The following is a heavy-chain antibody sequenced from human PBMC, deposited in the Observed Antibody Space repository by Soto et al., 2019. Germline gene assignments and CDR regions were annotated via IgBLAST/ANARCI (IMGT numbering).Heavy chain of an antibody. V-gene: IGHV1-69*02. CDR1: GGTFSSYT. CDR2: IIPILGIA. CDR3: ARGYCSSTSCYYYYMDV. J-gene: IGHJ6*03. D-gene: IGHD2-2*01. Sequence: QVQLVQSGSEVKKPGSSVKVSCKASGGTFSSYTISWVRQAPGQGLEWMGRIIPILGIANYAQKVQGRVTITSDKSTSTAYMELSSLRSEDTAVYYFARGYCSSTSCYYYYMDVWGKGTTVTVSS.